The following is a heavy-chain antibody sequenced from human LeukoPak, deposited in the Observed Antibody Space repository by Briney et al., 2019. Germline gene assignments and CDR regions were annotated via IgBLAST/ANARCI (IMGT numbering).Heavy chain of an antibody. Sequence: GESLKISCKGSEYLLANYWIGWARQLPGKGLEYMGIICPADSHTRYSRSFEGQVTISADKSIATAYVQWSSLKASDTAMYYCARLKNSGYDLTAYWFDPWGQGTLVTVSS. CDR3: ARLKNSGYDLTAYWFDP. D-gene: IGHD5-12*01. CDR2: ICPADSHT. J-gene: IGHJ5*02. V-gene: IGHV5-51*01. CDR1: EYLLANYW.